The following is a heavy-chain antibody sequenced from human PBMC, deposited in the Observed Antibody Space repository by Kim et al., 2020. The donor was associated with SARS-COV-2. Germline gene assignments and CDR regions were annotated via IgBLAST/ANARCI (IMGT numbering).Heavy chain of an antibody. V-gene: IGHV4-34*04. Sequence: TKNSPSLKRRDTISVDRSTNQFSLQLSSVTAADTAVYYCARVAAAAWFDPWGQGTLVTVSS. J-gene: IGHJ5*02. D-gene: IGHD6-13*01. CDR3: ARVAAAAWFDP. CDR2: T.